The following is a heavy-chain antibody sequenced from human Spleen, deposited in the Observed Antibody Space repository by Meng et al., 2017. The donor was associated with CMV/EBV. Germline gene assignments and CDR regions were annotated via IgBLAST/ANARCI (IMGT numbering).Heavy chain of an antibody. Sequence: GSLRLSCTVSGGSISTYYWSWIRQPPGKGLEWIGYMYYSGSTNYNPSLKSRVTISVDTSKNQYSLKLSSVTAADTAVYFCARAQSTYYYDSSRGDWFDPWGQGILVTVSS. V-gene: IGHV4-59*01. D-gene: IGHD3-22*01. CDR1: GGSISTYY. J-gene: IGHJ5*02. CDR2: MYYSGST. CDR3: ARAQSTYYYDSSRGDWFDP.